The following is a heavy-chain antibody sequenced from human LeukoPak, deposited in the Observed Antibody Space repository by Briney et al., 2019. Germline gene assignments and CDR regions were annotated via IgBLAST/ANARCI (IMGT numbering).Heavy chain of an antibody. Sequence: ASVKVSCKASGGTISSYAISWVRQMPGKGLEWMGVIYPSDSDTRYSPSFQGQVTISADKSLSTAYLQWSSLKASDTAMYYCARPGGSWNEVDYWGQGTLVTVSS. D-gene: IGHD1-1*01. CDR3: ARPGGSWNEVDY. CDR1: GGTISSYA. J-gene: IGHJ4*02. V-gene: IGHV5-51*01. CDR2: IYPSDSDT.